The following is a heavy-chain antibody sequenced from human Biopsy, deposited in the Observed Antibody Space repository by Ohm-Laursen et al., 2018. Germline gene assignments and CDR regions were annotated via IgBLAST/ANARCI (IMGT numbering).Heavy chain of an antibody. V-gene: IGHV1-69*04. J-gene: IGHJ4*02. CDR1: GHTLTNPD. D-gene: IGHD1-26*01. CDR2: INPILGIL. Sequence: SSVKVSCKVSGHTLTNPDISWVRQAPGQGLEWVGRINPILGILDYAQRLKDRVTITADKSTNTAYMQLSRLTSEDTAFYYCASLYSGTYVGSDYWGQGTLVTVSS. CDR3: ASLYSGTYVGSDY.